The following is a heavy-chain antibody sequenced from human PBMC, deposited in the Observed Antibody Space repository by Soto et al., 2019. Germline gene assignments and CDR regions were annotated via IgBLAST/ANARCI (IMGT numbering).Heavy chain of an antibody. V-gene: IGHV4-4*02. CDR2: IYHSGST. CDR3: AGSSTSPLYYYYYYMDV. D-gene: IGHD2-2*01. Sequence: PSETLSLTCAVSSGSISSSNWWSWVRQPPGKGLEWIGEIYHSGSTNYNPSLKSRVTISVDKSKNQFSLKLSSVTAADTAVYYCAGSSTSPLYYYYYYMDVWGKGTTVTVSS. J-gene: IGHJ6*03. CDR1: SGSISSSNW.